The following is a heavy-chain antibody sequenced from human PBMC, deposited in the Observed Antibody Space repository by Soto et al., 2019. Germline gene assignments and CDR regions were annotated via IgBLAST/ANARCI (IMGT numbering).Heavy chain of an antibody. CDR2: IYYSGST. D-gene: IGHD1-26*01. Sequence: SETLSLTCTVSGGCISSSSYYWGWIRQPPGKGLEWIGSIYYSGSTYYNPSLKSRVTISVDTSKNQFSLKLSSVTAADTAVYYCARRKGLPQGGFHYYYGMDVWGQGTTNTVS. CDR3: ARRKGLPQGGFHYYYGMDV. J-gene: IGHJ6*02. V-gene: IGHV4-39*01. CDR1: GGCISSSSYY.